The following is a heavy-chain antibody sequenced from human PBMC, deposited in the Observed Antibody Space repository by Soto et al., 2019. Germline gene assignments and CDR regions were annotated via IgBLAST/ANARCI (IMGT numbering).Heavy chain of an antibody. CDR3: ARDPEGIAVAGTLRYYYGMDV. D-gene: IGHD6-19*01. CDR2: IIPIFGTA. Sequence: SVKVSCKASGGTFSSYAISWVRQAPGQGLEWMGGIIPIFGTANYAQKFQGRVTITADESTSTAYMELSSLRSEDTAVYYCARDPEGIAVAGTLRYYYGMDVWGQGTTVTVSS. J-gene: IGHJ6*02. V-gene: IGHV1-69*13. CDR1: GGTFSSYA.